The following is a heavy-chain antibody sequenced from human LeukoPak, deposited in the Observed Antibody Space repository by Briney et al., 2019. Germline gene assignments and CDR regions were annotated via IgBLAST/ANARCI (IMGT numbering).Heavy chain of an antibody. CDR2: ISSSGSTI. CDR3: ARDRWRPANYYGMDV. D-gene: IGHD3-16*02. V-gene: IGHV3-48*03. CDR1: GFTFSSYE. Sequence: GGSLRLSCAASGFTFSSYEMNWVRQAPGKGLEWVSYISSSGSTIYYADSAKGRFTISRDNAKNSLYLQMNSLRAEDTAVYYCARDRWRPANYYGMDVWGQGTTVTVSS. J-gene: IGHJ6*02.